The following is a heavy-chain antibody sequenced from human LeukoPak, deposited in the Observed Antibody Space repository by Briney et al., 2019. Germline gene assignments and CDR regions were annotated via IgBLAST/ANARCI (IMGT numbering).Heavy chain of an antibody. CDR1: GFTFNQYW. V-gene: IGHV3-74*01. D-gene: IGHD4-11*01. CDR2: LKTDGSRT. Sequence: GGSLRLSCAASGFTFNQYWMHWVRQAPGAGLEWVSRLKTDGSRTNYADSVKGRFSISRDNARNTVYLQMNSLRAEDTAVYYCSRDPPGSNSLDYWGQGTLVTVSS. CDR3: SRDPPGSNSLDY. J-gene: IGHJ4*02.